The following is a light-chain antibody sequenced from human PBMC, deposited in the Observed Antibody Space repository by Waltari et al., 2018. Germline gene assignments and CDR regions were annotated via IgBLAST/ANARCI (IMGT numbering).Light chain of an antibody. CDR3: CSYAGLGIYV. CDR2: EVT. V-gene: IGLV2-23*02. CDR1: SSDVGNYHL. J-gene: IGLJ1*01. Sequence: QSGLTQPASVSGSPGQSITVSCTGTSSDVGNYHLVSWYQQYPGKAPKLMVYEVTKRTSGVSDRFSGSKSGNTASLTISGLQSEDEADYYCCSYAGLGIYVFGTGTKLTVL.